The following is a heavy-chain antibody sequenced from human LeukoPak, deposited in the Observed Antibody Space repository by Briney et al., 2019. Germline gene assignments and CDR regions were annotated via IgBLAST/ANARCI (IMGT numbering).Heavy chain of an antibody. D-gene: IGHD2-15*01. J-gene: IGHJ4*02. CDR3: ARQDATYFDY. V-gene: IGHV4-34*01. CDR1: GGSFSGYY. CDR2: INHSGSN. Sequence: SETLSLTCAVYGGSFSGYYWSWIRQPPGKGLEWIGEINHSGSNNYNPSLKSRVTISVDTSKNQFSLKLSSVTAADTAVYYCARQDATYFDYWGQGTLVTVSS.